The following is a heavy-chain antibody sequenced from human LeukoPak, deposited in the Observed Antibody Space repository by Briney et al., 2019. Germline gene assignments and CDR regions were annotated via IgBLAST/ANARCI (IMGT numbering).Heavy chain of an antibody. CDR1: GFTVSSNY. V-gene: IGHV3-53*01. D-gene: IGHD3-22*01. CDR3: ARWGYYDSSGYYYADAFDI. Sequence: PGGSLRLSCAASGFTVSSNYMSWVRQAPGKELEWVSVIYSGGSTYYADSVKGRFTISRDNSKNTLYLQMNSLRAEDTAVYYCARWGYYDSSGYYYADAFDIWGQGTMVTVSS. CDR2: IYSGGST. J-gene: IGHJ3*02.